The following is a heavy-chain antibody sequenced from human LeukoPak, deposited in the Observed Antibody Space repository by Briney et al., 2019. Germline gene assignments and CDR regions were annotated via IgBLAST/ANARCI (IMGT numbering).Heavy chain of an antibody. V-gene: IGHV3-9*01. Sequence: GRSLRLSCAGSGFSFDDYAMHWVRQAPGKGLEWVSGISWNSGTIDYAASVKGRFTISRDNAKNSLYLEMNSLRAEDTALYYCAKDPGAHYYHGMDVWGQGTTVTVSS. CDR1: GFSFDDYA. D-gene: IGHD3-10*01. J-gene: IGHJ6*02. CDR2: ISWNSGTI. CDR3: AKDPGAHYYHGMDV.